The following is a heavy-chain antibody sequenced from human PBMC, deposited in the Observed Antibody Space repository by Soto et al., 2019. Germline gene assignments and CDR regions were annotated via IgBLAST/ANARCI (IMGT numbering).Heavy chain of an antibody. V-gene: IGHV3-21*01. CDR2: ISSSSSYI. CDR3: ARDVYSSSRYFDY. CDR1: GFTFSSYS. J-gene: IGHJ4*02. Sequence: VQLVESGGGLVKPGGSLRLSCAASGFTFSSYSMNWVRQAPGKGLEWVSSISSSSSYIYYADSVKGRFTISRDNAKNSLYLQMNSLRAEDTAVYYCARDVYSSSRYFDYWGQGALVTLSS. D-gene: IGHD6-6*01.